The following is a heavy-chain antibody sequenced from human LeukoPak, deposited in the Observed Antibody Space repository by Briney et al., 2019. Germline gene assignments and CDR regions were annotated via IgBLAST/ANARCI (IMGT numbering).Heavy chain of an antibody. J-gene: IGHJ6*02. CDR3: ARDRRYCGSTSCYLTRNYYGMDV. D-gene: IGHD2-2*01. V-gene: IGHV1-69*04. CDR1: GYTFTSYG. CDR2: IIPILGIA. Sequence: ASVKVSCKASGYTFTSYGISWVRQAPGQGLEWMGRIIPILGIANYAQKFQGRVTITADKSTSTAYMELSSLRSEDTAVYYCARDRRYCGSTSCYLTRNYYGMDVWGQGTTVTVSS.